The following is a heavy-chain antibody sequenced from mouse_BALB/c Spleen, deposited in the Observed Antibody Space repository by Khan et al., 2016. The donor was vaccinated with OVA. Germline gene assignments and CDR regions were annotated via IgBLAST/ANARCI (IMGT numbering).Heavy chain of an antibody. Sequence: QVQLQQSGAELVRPGASVTLSCKASGYTFTDYEMHWVKQTPVHGLEWIGAIDPETGGTAYNQKFKGKATLTADKSSSTAYMELRSLTSEDSAVYYCTRSYYGSCGFDYWGQGTTLTVSS. CDR1: GYTFTDYE. V-gene: IGHV1-15*01. CDR3: TRSYYGSCGFDY. CDR2: IDPETGGT. D-gene: IGHD1-1*01. J-gene: IGHJ2*01.